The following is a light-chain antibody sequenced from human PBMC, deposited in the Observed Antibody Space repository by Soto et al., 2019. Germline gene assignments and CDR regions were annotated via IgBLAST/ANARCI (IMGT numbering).Light chain of an antibody. CDR3: QKFTSAPFT. CDR1: QGISNR. Sequence: DILLTQSPATLSASVGDTVTITCRASQGISNRLAWYQQQPGQLPKLLFYAASILTSGVPSRFSGSGSGTDFTLTISSLQAEDAGIYYCQKFTSAPFTFGGGTKVDI. J-gene: IGKJ4*01. CDR2: AAS. V-gene: IGKV1-27*01.